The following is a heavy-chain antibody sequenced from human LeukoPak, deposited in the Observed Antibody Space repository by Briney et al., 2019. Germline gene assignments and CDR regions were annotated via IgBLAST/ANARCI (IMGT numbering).Heavy chain of an antibody. CDR2: ISAYNGNT. Sequence: ASVNVSCKASGYTFTSYGISWVRQAPGQGLDWMGWISAYNGNTNYAQKLQGRVTMTTDTSTSTAYMELRSLRSDDTAVYYCARWPYYGSGSYLVYWGQGTLVTVSS. D-gene: IGHD3-10*01. J-gene: IGHJ4*02. CDR3: ARWPYYGSGSYLVY. V-gene: IGHV1-18*01. CDR1: GYTFTSYG.